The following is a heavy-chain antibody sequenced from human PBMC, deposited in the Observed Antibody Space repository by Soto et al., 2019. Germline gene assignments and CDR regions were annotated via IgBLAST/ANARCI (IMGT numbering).Heavy chain of an antibody. CDR1: GFTFSSYA. V-gene: IGHV3-30-3*01. D-gene: IGHD3-10*01. Sequence: QVQLVESGGGVVQPGRSLRLSCAASGFTFSSYAMHWVRQAPGKGLEWVAVISYDGSNKYYADSVKGRFTISRDNSKNALYLQMNSLRAEDTAVYYCARGRDGPNPNDAFDIWGQGTMVTVSS. J-gene: IGHJ3*02. CDR2: ISYDGSNK. CDR3: ARGRDGPNPNDAFDI.